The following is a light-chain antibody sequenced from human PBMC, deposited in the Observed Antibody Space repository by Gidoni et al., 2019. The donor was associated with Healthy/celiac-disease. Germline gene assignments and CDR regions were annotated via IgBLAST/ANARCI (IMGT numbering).Light chain of an antibody. Sequence: EIVLTQSPATLSLSPGERATLSCRASQSVSSYLAWYQQKPGQAPRLLIYDASNRATGIPARFSGRGSGTDFTLTISSLEPEDFAVYYCQQRSHWPVTFGPGTKVDIK. CDR2: DAS. CDR1: QSVSSY. V-gene: IGKV3-11*01. J-gene: IGKJ3*01. CDR3: QQRSHWPVT.